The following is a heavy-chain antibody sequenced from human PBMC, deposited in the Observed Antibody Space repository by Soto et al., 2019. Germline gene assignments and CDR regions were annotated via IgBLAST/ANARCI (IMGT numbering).Heavy chain of an antibody. V-gene: IGHV3-23*01. Sequence: GGSLRLSCGASGFTFSRHGLSVVRQAPGKGLEWVSTINPSGDSTFYADSVKGRFTISRDNSKNTVYLQMNSLSVGDTAVYLCAKVDVSTAGSFDYWGQGALVTV. D-gene: IGHD6-13*01. J-gene: IGHJ4*02. CDR3: AKVDVSTAGSFDY. CDR1: GFTFSRHG. CDR2: INPSGDST.